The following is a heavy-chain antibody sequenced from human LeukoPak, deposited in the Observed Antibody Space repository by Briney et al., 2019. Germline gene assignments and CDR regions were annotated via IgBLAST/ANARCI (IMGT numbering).Heavy chain of an antibody. CDR1: GFIFSNNA. J-gene: IGHJ3*02. V-gene: IGHV3-64*02. Sequence: GGSLRLSCAASGFIFSNNAMHWVRQAPGKGLAYVSAISGNGDSTYYADSVKGRFTISRDNSKNTLYLQMGSLRAEDMAVYYCARESHGDYGNTFDIWGQGTMVTVSS. D-gene: IGHD4-17*01. CDR2: ISGNGDST. CDR3: ARESHGDYGNTFDI.